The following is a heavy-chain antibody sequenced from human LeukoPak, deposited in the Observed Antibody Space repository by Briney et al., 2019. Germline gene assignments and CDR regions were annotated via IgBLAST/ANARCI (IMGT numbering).Heavy chain of an antibody. CDR2: ISSSTSYI. V-gene: IGHV3-21*01. CDR3: AKSRRPIVVRGVMGMDV. D-gene: IGHD3-10*01. J-gene: IGHJ6*02. Sequence: GGSLRLSCAASGFTFSSYSMNWIRQAPGKGLEWVSSISSSTSYIYYADSVKGRFTISKDNAKNSLYLQMNSLRAEDTAVYYCAKSRRPIVVRGVMGMDVWGQGTTVTVSS. CDR1: GFTFSSYS.